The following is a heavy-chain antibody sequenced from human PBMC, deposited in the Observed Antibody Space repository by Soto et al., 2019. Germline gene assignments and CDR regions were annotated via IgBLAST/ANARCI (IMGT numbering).Heavy chain of an antibody. V-gene: IGHV3-23*01. CDR1: GFTFSSYA. Sequence: EVQLLESGGDVVRPGGSLRLSCAASGFTFSSYAMGWVRQAPGKGLEWVAGVSRAGTYTFYADYVRCRFSIARDNSRDTVDLYMNALRGDDTAVYFCVKYTVTEDLGESWGQGTLVSVSS. CDR2: VSRAGTYT. D-gene: IGHD3-16*01. J-gene: IGHJ5*02. CDR3: VKYTVTEDLGES.